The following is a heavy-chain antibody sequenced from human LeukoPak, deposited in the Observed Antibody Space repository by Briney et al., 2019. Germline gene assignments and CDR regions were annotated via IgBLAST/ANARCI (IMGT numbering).Heavy chain of an antibody. CDR1: GFTLSSYE. V-gene: IGHV3-23*01. J-gene: IGHJ6*02. CDR2: ISGSGGST. CDR3: AKISGSGIGYYGMDV. Sequence: GGSLRLSCVASGFTLSSYEMSWVRQAPGKGLEWVSAISGSGGSTYYADSVKGRFTISRDNSKNTLYLQMNSLRAEDTAVYYCAKISGSGIGYYGMDVWGQGTTVTVSS. D-gene: IGHD3-10*01.